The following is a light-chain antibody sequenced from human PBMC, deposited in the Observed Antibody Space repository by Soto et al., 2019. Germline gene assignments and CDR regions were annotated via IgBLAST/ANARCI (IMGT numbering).Light chain of an antibody. CDR1: TSDVGGYNF. CDR2: DVS. V-gene: IGLV2-14*03. CDR3: NSYTASNTLVL. Sequence: QSALTQPASVSGSPGQSITISCTGTTSDVGGYNFVSWYQHHPGKAPRLMIYDVSYRPSGISNRFSGSKSGNTASLTISGLQAEDEADYYCNSYTASNTLVLFGGGTQLTVL. J-gene: IGLJ2*01.